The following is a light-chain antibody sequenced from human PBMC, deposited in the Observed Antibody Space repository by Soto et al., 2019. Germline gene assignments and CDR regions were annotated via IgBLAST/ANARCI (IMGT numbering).Light chain of an antibody. V-gene: IGLV2-23*01. CDR2: EGS. Sequence: ALTQPASVSGSPGQSITISCTGTSSDVGSYNLVSWYQQHPGKAPKLMIYEGSKRPSGVSNRFSGSKSGNTASLTISGLQAEDEADYYCCSYAGSSTGVFGGGTKLTVL. CDR1: SSDVGSYNL. J-gene: IGLJ3*02. CDR3: CSYAGSSTGV.